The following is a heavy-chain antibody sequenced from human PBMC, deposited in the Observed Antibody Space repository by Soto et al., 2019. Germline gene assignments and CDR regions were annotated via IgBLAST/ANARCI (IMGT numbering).Heavy chain of an antibody. Sequence: ASVKVSCKASGGTFSSYAISWVRQAPGQGLEWMGGIIPIFGTANYAQKFQGRVTITADESTSTAYMELSSLRSEDTAVYYCAREILGPNGDYNWFDPWGQGTLVTVSS. V-gene: IGHV1-69*13. CDR1: GGTFSSYA. CDR2: IIPIFGTA. D-gene: IGHD2-21*01. J-gene: IGHJ5*02. CDR3: AREILGPNGDYNWFDP.